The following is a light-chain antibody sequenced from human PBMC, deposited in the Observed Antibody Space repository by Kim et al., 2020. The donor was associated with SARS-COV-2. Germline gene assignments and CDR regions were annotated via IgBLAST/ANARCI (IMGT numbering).Light chain of an antibody. CDR3: QQYNSPET. V-gene: IGKV1-5*03. CDR1: QSISSW. J-gene: IGKJ1*01. CDR2: KAS. Sequence: DIQMTQSPSTLSASVGDRVTITCRASQSISSWLAWYQQKPGKAPKLLIYKASSLESGVPSRFSGSGSGTEFTLTISSLQPDDFATYYCQQYNSPETFGQGTKVDIK.